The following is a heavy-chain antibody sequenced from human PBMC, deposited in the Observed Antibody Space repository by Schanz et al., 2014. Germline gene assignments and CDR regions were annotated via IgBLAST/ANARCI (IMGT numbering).Heavy chain of an antibody. CDR2: IYIGGNT. CDR1: GLTFTSAW. Sequence: EVQLVESGGGLVKPGGSLRLSCATSGLTFTSAWMSWVRQAPGKGLEWVSFIYIGGNTYYADSVKGRFTISRDNSKNTLYLQMNSLRAEDTAVYYCARKMKLGVYGGKGHDSLDIWGQGTMVTVSS. J-gene: IGHJ3*02. D-gene: IGHD4-17*01. CDR3: ARKMKLGVYGGKGHDSLDI. V-gene: IGHV3-66*01.